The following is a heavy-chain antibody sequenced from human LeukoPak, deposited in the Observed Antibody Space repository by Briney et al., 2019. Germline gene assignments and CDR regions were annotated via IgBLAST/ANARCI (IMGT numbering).Heavy chain of an antibody. CDR3: ATYYYDSSGYSDFDY. CDR2: ISYDGSNK. CDR1: GFTFSSYA. Sequence: PGRSLRLSCAASGFTFSSYAMHWVRQAPGKGLEWVAVISYDGSNKYYADSVKGRFTISRDNSKNTLYLQMNSLRAEDTAVYYCATYYYDSSGYSDFDYWGQGTLVTVSS. D-gene: IGHD3-22*01. J-gene: IGHJ4*02. V-gene: IGHV3-30-3*01.